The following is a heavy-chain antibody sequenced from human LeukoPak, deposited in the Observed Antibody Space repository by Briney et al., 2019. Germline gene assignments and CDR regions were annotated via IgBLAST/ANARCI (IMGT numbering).Heavy chain of an antibody. J-gene: IGHJ3*02. CDR1: GYTFTSYY. D-gene: IGHD3-10*01. V-gene: IGHV1-46*01. Sequence: ASVKVSCKASGYTFTSYYMHWVRQAPGQGLEWMGIINPSGGSTSYAQKFQGRVTMTRDTSTSTVYMELSSLRSEDTAVYYCAREAITMVRGVIHDPPYDAFDIWGQGTMVTVSS. CDR3: AREAITMVRGVIHDPPYDAFDI. CDR2: INPSGGST.